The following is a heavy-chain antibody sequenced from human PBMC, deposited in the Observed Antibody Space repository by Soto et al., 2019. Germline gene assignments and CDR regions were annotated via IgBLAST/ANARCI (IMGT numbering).Heavy chain of an antibody. CDR3: ARDPGQDEAMDY. Sequence: QVLVVESGGGVVQPGKSLRLSCAASGFAFSDFGMHWVRQAPAKGLEWVAVIWHDGKNKDYADYAKGRFTISRDNSRNILYLEMNSLRVEDTAVYYCARDPGQDEAMDYWGQGTLVTVSS. CDR2: IWHDGKNK. V-gene: IGHV3-33*01. CDR1: GFAFSDFG. J-gene: IGHJ4*02.